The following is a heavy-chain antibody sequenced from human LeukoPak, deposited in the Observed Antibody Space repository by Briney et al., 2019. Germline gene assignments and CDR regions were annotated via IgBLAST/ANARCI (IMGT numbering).Heavy chain of an antibody. D-gene: IGHD3-10*01. CDR1: GGSISSSSYY. J-gene: IGHJ3*02. CDR2: IYYSGST. V-gene: IGHV4-39*07. CDR3: ARDKYGSGRGDAFDI. Sequence: SETLSLTCTVSGGSISSSSYYWGWIRQPPGKGLEWIGSIYYSGSTYYNPSLKSRVTISVDTSKNQFSLKLSSVTAADTAVYYCARDKYGSGRGDAFDIWGQGTMVTVSS.